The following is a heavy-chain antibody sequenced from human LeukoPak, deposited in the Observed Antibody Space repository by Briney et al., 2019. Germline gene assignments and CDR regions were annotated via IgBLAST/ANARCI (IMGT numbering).Heavy chain of an antibody. Sequence: ASVKVSCKASGYTFTSYGISWVRRAPGQGLEWMGWISAYNGNTNYAQKLQGRVTMTTDTSTSTAYMELRSLRSDDTAVYYCARVVVVVPAAPGGDYWGQGTLDTVSS. J-gene: IGHJ4*02. D-gene: IGHD2-2*01. V-gene: IGHV1-18*01. CDR1: GYTFTSYG. CDR2: ISAYNGNT. CDR3: ARVVVVVPAAPGGDY.